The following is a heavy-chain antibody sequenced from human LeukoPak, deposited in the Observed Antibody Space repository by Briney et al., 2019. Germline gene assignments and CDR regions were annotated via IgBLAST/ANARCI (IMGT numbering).Heavy chain of an antibody. Sequence: QTLSLTRAISGDSVTSNRVAWNWIIQSPSRGLEWLGSTYYRSKWYNDYAVSVKSRITINPDTSENQFSLQLNSLTPEDTAVYYCARYLQGYFDYWGQGTLVTVSS. CDR2: TYYRSKWYN. J-gene: IGHJ4*02. V-gene: IGHV6-1*01. CDR3: ARYLQGYFDY. CDR1: GDSVTSNRVA.